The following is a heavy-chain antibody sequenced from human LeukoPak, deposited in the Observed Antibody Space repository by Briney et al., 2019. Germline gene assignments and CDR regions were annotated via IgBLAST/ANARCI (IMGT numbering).Heavy chain of an antibody. J-gene: IGHJ4*02. D-gene: IGHD3-10*01. V-gene: IGHV4-34*01. Sequence: SETLSLTCAVHGGSFSGYYWSWIRQPPGKGLEWIGEINHSGSTNYNPSLKSRVTISVDTSKNQFSLKLSSVTAADTAVYYCASWEDGSGSYHATYFDYWGQGTLVTVSS. CDR3: ASWEDGSGSYHATYFDY. CDR1: GGSFSGYY. CDR2: INHSGST.